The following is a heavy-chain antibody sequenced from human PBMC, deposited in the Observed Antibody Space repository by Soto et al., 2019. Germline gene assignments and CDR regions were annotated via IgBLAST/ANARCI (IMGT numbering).Heavy chain of an antibody. J-gene: IGHJ3*02. Sequence: PGGSLRLSCAASGFNFSSYAMSWVRQAPGKGLEWVSAISGSGGSTYYADSVKGRFTISRDNSKNTLYLQMNSLRAEDTAVYYCAKDQTYYDILTGYYTRDAFDIWGQGTMVTVSS. CDR2: ISGSGGST. V-gene: IGHV3-23*01. D-gene: IGHD3-9*01. CDR3: AKDQTYYDILTGYYTRDAFDI. CDR1: GFNFSSYA.